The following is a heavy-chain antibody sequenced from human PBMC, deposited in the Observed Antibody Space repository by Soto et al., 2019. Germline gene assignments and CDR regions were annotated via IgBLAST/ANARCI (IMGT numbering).Heavy chain of an antibody. CDR1: GGSITNGDYF. CDR2: MYYRGAT. V-gene: IGHV4-31*03. Sequence: SETLSLTCSVSGGSITNGDYFWGWIRQHPGKGLEWVGYMYYRGATYSNPSLRSRLSISIDTSKNQFSLNLRYVTAADTAVYYCARGTYDSSGYFDYWGQGTLVTVSS. CDR3: ARGTYDSSGYFDY. J-gene: IGHJ4*02. D-gene: IGHD3-22*01.